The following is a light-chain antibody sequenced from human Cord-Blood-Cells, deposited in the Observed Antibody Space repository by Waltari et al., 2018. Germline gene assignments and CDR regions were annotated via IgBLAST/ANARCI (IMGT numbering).Light chain of an antibody. CDR2: EGS. V-gene: IGLV2-23*01. J-gene: IGLJ1*01. CDR3: CSYAGSSTYV. Sequence: QSALTQPASVSGSPGQSITMSCTGTSSDVGSYNLVSWYQQHPGKAPKLMIYEGSKRPSGVSNRVSGSKAGNTSSRTISGLQAEDEADYHCCSYAGSSTYVFGTGTKVTVL. CDR1: SSDVGSYNL.